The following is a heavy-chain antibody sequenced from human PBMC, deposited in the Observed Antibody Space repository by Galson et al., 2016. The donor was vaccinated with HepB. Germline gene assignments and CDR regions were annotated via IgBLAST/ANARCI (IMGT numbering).Heavy chain of an antibody. D-gene: IGHD3-3*02. CDR3: ARQGRYHFESKGDY. CDR2: IDPSDYDT. CDR1: GYTFTSYG. J-gene: IGHJ4*02. Sequence: KVSCKASGYTFTSYGISWVRQAPGKGLEWVGRIDPSDYDTNYNPSFFGQVTISTDRSISTAYLQWSSLKASDSAIYYCARQGRYHFESKGDYWGPGTLVTVSS. V-gene: IGHV5-10-1*01.